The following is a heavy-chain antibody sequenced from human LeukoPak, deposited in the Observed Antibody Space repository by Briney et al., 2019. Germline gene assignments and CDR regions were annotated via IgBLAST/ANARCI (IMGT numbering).Heavy chain of an antibody. CDR1: GYTFTGYY. CDR3: ARVIAAAGTYDYYYMDV. Sequence: GASVKVSCKASGYTFTGYYMHWVRQAPGQGLEWKGWINPNSGGTNYAQKFQGRVTMTRDTSISTAYMELSRLRSDDTAVYYCARVIAAAGTYDYYYMDVWGKGTTVTVSS. J-gene: IGHJ6*03. D-gene: IGHD6-13*01. CDR2: INPNSGGT. V-gene: IGHV1-2*02.